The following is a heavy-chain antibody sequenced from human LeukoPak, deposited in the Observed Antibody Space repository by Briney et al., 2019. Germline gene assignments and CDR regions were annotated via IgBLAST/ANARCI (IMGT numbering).Heavy chain of an antibody. J-gene: IGHJ3*02. V-gene: IGHV3-33*06. CDR3: AKEAGYCGGDCYSGGAFDI. CDR1: GFTFSSYG. CDR2: IWYDGSNK. D-gene: IGHD2-21*02. Sequence: RAGGSLRLSCAASGFTFSSYGMHWVRQAPGKGLEWVAVIWYDGSNKYYADSVKGRFTISRDNSKNTLYLQMYSLRAEDTAVYYCAKEAGYCGGDCYSGGAFDIWGQGTMVTVSS.